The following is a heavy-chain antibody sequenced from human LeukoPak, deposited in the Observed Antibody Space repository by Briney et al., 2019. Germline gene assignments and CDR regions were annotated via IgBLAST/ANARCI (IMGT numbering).Heavy chain of an antibody. Sequence: SETVSLTCTVSGGSITSYVWSWIRQPPGRGLEWLGCICYSGSTTYNHSLKNRVTISVDTSKNHSSLRLSSATAADTAVYYCARDGLGITGTGLDYWGQGLLVTVSS. CDR1: GGSITSYV. J-gene: IGHJ4*02. V-gene: IGHV4-59*01. CDR3: ARDGLGITGTGLDY. D-gene: IGHD1-7*01. CDR2: ICYSGST.